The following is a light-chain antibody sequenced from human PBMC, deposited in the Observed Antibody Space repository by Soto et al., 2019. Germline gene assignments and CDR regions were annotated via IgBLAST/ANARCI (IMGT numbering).Light chain of an antibody. V-gene: IGKV1-5*01. J-gene: IGKJ2*01. CDR2: DAS. Sequence: DIQMTQSPSTLSASVGDRVTITFRASQSIRSWWAWYQQQSGKAPKLLIYDASSLESGVPSRFSGSGSGTEFTLTISSLQPDDFSTYYCQKYNSYSPTFGQGTKLASK. CDR1: QSIRSW. CDR3: QKYNSYSPT.